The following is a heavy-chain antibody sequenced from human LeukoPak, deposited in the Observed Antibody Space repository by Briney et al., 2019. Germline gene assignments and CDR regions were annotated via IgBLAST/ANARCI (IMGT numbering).Heavy chain of an antibody. CDR3: ARGGHSSGWYYGVGYFDY. V-gene: IGHV3-21*01. J-gene: IGHJ4*02. D-gene: IGHD6-19*01. Sequence: GGSLRLSCAASGFTFSSYNMNWVRQAPGKGLEWVSSISSGSNYIYYADSVKGRFTISRDNAKNSLYLQMNSLRAEDTAVYYCARGGHSSGWYYGVGYFDYWGQGTLVTVSS. CDR2: ISSGSNYI. CDR1: GFTFSSYN.